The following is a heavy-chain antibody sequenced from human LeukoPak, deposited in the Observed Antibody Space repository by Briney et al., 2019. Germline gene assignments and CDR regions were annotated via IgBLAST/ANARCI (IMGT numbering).Heavy chain of an antibody. J-gene: IGHJ4*02. D-gene: IGHD6-19*01. CDR2: ISSSSSYI. CDR1: GFTFSSYA. V-gene: IGHV3-21*01. CDR3: ARDRIAVVLFDY. Sequence: GGSLRLSCAASGFTFSSYAMSWVRQAPGKGLECVSSISSSSSYIYYADSVKGRFTISRDTAKNSLYLQMNSLRAEDTAVYYCARDRIAVVLFDYWGQGTLVTVSS.